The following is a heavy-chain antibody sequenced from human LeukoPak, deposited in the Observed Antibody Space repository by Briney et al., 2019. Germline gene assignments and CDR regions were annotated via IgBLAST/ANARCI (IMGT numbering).Heavy chain of an antibody. CDR2: ISHSGDT. CDR3: ARSHGLY. J-gene: IGHJ4*02. Sequence: PSETLSLTCSVSGGSFSGYLWSWIPQPPGKGLEWIGYISHSGDTNYAPSLNSRVTISLDTSKNQFSLTLSSVSAADTAVYYCARSHGLYWGQGTLVTVSS. CDR1: GGSFSGYL. V-gene: IGHV4-59*01.